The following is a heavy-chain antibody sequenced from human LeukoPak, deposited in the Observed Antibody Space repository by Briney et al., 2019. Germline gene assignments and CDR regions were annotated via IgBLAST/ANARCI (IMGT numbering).Heavy chain of an antibody. V-gene: IGHV4-34*01. CDR1: GRFYSRYY. CDR3: ARMGLGYCSSTSCYAEY. D-gene: IGHD2-2*01. J-gene: IGHJ4*02. Sequence: SETLSLICAVCGRFYSRYYWSWSSQPPAKELECIGEINHRGGTNHNPSLKSRVTISVDTSKNQVSRKLSSVTAGDTAVYYCARMGLGYCSSTSCYAEYWGQGTLVTVSS. CDR2: INHRGGT.